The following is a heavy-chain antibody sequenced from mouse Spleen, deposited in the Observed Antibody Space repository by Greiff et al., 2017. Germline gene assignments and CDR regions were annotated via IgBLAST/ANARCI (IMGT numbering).Heavy chain of an antibody. V-gene: IGHV1-80*01. D-gene: IGHD3-1*01. CDR2: IYPGDGDT. CDR3: ELGLPRRAMDY. J-gene: IGHJ4*01. Sequence: VQLQQSGAELVKPGASVKISCKASGYAFSSYWMNWVKQRPGKGLEWIGQIYPGDGDTNYNGKFKGKATLTADKSSSTAYMQLSSLTSEDSAVYFCELGLPRRAMDYWGQGTSVTVSS. CDR1: GYAFSSYW.